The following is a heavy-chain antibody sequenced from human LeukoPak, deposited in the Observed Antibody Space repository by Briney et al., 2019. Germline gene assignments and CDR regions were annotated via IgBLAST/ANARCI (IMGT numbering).Heavy chain of an antibody. CDR1: GFTFSSYA. J-gene: IGHJ5*02. CDR2: ISYDGSNK. Sequence: GGSLRLSCATSGFTFSSYAMHWVRQAPGKGLEWVAAISYDGSNKYYADSVKGRFTISRDNSKNTLYLQMNSLRAEDTAVYYCARDGGSFGGGSWVSNWFDPWGQGTLVTVSS. CDR3: ARDGGSFGGGSWVSNWFDP. D-gene: IGHD2-15*01. V-gene: IGHV3-30-3*01.